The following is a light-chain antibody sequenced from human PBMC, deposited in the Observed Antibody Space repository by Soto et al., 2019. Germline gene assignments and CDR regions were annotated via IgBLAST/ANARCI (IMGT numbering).Light chain of an antibody. CDR3: QQVNSYPLT. Sequence: DIQLTQSPSFLSASVGDRVTITCRASQDISNYLAWYQQKPGKAPKFLIYGTSTLQSGVPSRFSGSGSGTEFTLTISSLQPEDFATHYCQQVNSYPLTFGGGTKVDIK. CDR1: QDISNY. J-gene: IGKJ4*01. CDR2: GTS. V-gene: IGKV1-9*01.